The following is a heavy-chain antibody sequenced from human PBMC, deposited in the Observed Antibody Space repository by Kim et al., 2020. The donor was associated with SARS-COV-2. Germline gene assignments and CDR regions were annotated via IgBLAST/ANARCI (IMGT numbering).Heavy chain of an antibody. CDR3: TTGRSRGTPAPSDGY. Sequence: GGSLRLSCAASGFTFSNAWMTWVRQAPGKGLEWVGRIKSKTDGGTTEYAAPVKGRFTISRDDSETTLYLQMNSLKTEDTAVYYCTTGRSRGTPAPSDGYWGQGTLVTVSS. CDR1: GFTFSNAW. V-gene: IGHV3-15*01. D-gene: IGHD6-13*01. J-gene: IGHJ4*02. CDR2: IKSKTDGGTT.